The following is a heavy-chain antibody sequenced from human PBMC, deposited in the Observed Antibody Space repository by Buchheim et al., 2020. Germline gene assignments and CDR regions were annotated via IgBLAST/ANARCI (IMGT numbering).Heavy chain of an antibody. Sequence: QVQLEESGPGLVKPSGTLSLTCAVSGADISRGNWWSWVRQPPGRGLEWIGEIYHGGTTNYNPSLQSPVTISLDQSKNQFSLNLRSVTAADTAVYFCARVTDILNGYYVDYWGQGT. CDR3: ARVTDILNGYYVDY. CDR2: IYHGGTT. CDR1: GADISRGNW. V-gene: IGHV4-4*02. D-gene: IGHD3-9*01. J-gene: IGHJ4*02.